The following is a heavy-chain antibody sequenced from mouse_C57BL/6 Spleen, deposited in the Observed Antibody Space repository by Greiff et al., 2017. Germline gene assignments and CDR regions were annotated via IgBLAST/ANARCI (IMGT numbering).Heavy chain of an antibody. V-gene: IGHV14-1*01. D-gene: IGHD1-1*01. CDR1: GFNIKDYY. CDR3: TTYSYGSSYVGYAMDY. CDR2: IDPEDGDT. Sequence: EVKVVESGAELVRPGASVKLSCTASGFNIKDYYMHWVKQRPEQGLEWIGRIDPEDGDTEYAPKFQGKATMTADTSSNTAYLQLSSLTTEDTAVYYGTTYSYGSSYVGYAMDYWGQGTSVTVSS. J-gene: IGHJ4*01.